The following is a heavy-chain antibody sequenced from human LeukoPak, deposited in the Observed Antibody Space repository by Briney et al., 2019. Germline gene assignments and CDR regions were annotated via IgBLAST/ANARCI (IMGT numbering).Heavy chain of an antibody. D-gene: IGHD3-9*01. CDR1: GYTFTGYY. CDR3: ATERYFDWLLYDY. CDR2: INPNSGGT. V-gene: IGHV1-2*02. Sequence: ASVKVSCKASGYTFTGYYMHWVRQAPGQGLEWMGWINPNSGGTNYAQKFQGRVTMTRDTSISTAYMELSRLRSDDTAVYYCATERYFDWLLYDYWGQGTLVTVSS. J-gene: IGHJ4*02.